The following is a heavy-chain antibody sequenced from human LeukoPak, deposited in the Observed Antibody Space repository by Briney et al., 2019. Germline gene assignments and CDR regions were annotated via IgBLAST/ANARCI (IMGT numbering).Heavy chain of an antibody. CDR1: GYTFTSYY. D-gene: IGHD2-15*01. V-gene: IGHV1-46*01. J-gene: IGHJ4*02. Sequence: ASVKVSCQASGYTFTSYYMHWVRQAPGQGLEWMGIINPSGGSTSYAQKFQGRVTMARDTSTSTVYMELSSLRSEDTAVYYCARGGVVVVAATFLFDYWGQGTLVTVSS. CDR3: ARGGVVVVAATFLFDY. CDR2: INPSGGST.